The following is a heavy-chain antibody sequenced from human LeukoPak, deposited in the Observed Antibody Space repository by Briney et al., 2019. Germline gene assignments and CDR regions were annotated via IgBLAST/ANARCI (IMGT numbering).Heavy chain of an antibody. CDR3: ARDYFGSNDY. CDR1: GYTFTGYY. V-gene: IGHV3-30-3*01. D-gene: IGHD3-9*01. J-gene: IGHJ4*02. Sequence: SCKASGYTFTGYYMHWVRQAPGKGLEWVAVISYDGSNKYYADSVKGRFTISRDDSKNTLYLQMNSLRAEDTAVYYCARDYFGSNDYWGQGTLVTVSS. CDR2: ISYDGSNK.